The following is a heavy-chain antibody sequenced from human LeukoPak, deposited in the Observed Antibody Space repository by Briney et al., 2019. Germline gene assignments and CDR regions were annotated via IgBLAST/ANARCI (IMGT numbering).Heavy chain of an antibody. CDR3: ARIGGITMVRGVPGYYFDY. J-gene: IGHJ4*02. CDR2: IYYSGST. D-gene: IGHD3-10*01. CDR1: GGSISSGDYY. Sequence: SETLSLTCTVSGGSISSGDYYWSWIRQPPRKGLEWDGYIYYSGSTYYNPSLKSRVTISVDTSKNQFSLKLSSVTAADTAVYYCARIGGITMVRGVPGYYFDYWGQGTLVTVSS. V-gene: IGHV4-30-4*01.